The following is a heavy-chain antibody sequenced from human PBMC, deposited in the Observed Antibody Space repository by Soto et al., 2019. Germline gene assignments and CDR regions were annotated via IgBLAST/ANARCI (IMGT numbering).Heavy chain of an antibody. Sequence: GGSLRLSCAASGFTFSSYWMSWVRQAPGKGLERVANIKQDGSEKYYVDSVKGRFTISRDNAKNSLYLQMNSLRAEDTAVYYCARDGGSSSWYRSYYYGVDVWGQGTTVTVSS. CDR2: IKQDGSEK. J-gene: IGHJ6*02. CDR1: GFTFSSYW. D-gene: IGHD6-13*01. V-gene: IGHV3-7*01. CDR3: ARDGGSSSWYRSYYYGVDV.